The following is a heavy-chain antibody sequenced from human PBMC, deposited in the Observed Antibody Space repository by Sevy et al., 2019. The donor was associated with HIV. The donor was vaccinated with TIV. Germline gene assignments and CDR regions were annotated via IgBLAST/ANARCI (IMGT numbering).Heavy chain of an antibody. CDR2: ISYARSSK. V-gene: IGHV3-30*18. CDR1: GFNFSSYG. J-gene: IGHJ3*02. D-gene: IGHD3-3*01. Sequence: GGSLRLSCAASGFNFSSYGMHGVRQAPRKGLEWVAIISYARSSKYYADSVKGRFTISRDNSKNTLYLQINSLRTEDTAVYYCAKESGSYYDFWSGHDTFDMWGQGTVVTVSS. CDR3: AKESGSYYDFWSGHDTFDM.